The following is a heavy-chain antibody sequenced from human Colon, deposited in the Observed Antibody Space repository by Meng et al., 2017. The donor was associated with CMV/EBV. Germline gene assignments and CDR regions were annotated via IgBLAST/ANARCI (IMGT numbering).Heavy chain of an antibody. CDR3: ARGDYDTSGYYFDL. CDR2: IFHTGSA. D-gene: IGHD3-22*01. V-gene: IGHV4-30-4*01. Sequence: SGGSISRGGYFWSWVRQPPGKGLEWIGYIFHTGSAYYNLSLKSRVTISLDTSKNNFSLTMTSVSAADTAVYYCARGDYDTSGYYFDLWGQGTLVTVSS. CDR1: GGSISRGGYF. J-gene: IGHJ4*02.